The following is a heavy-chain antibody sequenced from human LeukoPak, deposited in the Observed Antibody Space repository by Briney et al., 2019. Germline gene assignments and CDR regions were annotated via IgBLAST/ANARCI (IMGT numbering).Heavy chain of an antibody. V-gene: IGHV4-34*01. J-gene: IGHJ5*02. CDR1: GGSFRGYY. CDR3: ARRRFGGGWYRGHQNWFDT. CDR2: INHSGST. Sequence: PSETLSLTCAVYGGSFRGYYWSWIRQTPGKGLEWIGEINHSGSTNYNPSLKSRVSISVDTSKNQFSLKLSSVTAADTAVYYCARRRFGGGWYRGHQNWFDTWGQGTLVTVSS. D-gene: IGHD6-19*01.